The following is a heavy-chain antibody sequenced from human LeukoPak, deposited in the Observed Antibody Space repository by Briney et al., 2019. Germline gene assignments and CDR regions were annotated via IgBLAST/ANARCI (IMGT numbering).Heavy chain of an antibody. V-gene: IGHV4-61*02. CDR3: ARGRRYSYGPFLYYYGMDV. Sequence: SQTLSLTCTVSGGSISSGSYYWSWIRQPAGKGLEWIGRIYTSGSTNYNPSLKSRVTISVDTSKNQFSLKLSSVTAADTAVYYCARGRRYSYGPFLYYYGMDVWGQGTTVTVSS. CDR2: IYTSGST. D-gene: IGHD5-18*01. CDR1: GGSISSGSYY. J-gene: IGHJ6*02.